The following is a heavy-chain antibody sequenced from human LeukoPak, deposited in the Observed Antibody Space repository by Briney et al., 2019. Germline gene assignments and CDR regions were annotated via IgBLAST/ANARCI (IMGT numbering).Heavy chain of an antibody. CDR2: ISGSGGST. J-gene: IGHJ6*02. V-gene: IGHV3-23*01. CDR1: GFTFSSYA. CDR3: ARGLTVTSRRSYYYYGMDV. D-gene: IGHD4-17*01. Sequence: GGSLRLSCAASGFTFSSYAMSWVRQAPGKGLEWVSAISGSGGSTYYADSVKGRFTISRDNSKNTLYLQMNSLRAEDTAVYYCARGLTVTSRRSYYYYGMDVWGQGTTVTVSS.